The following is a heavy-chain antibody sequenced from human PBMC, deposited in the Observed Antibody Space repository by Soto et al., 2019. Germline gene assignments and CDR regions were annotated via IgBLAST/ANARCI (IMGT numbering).Heavy chain of an antibody. CDR3: AKEHGGGTCTITNNCCY. V-gene: IGHV3-23*01. CDR2: ISGSGGNA. D-gene: IGHD1-1*01. Sequence: SSSSYYWGWIRQPRGKGLEWVSGISGSGGNAHYADSVKGRLTISRDNSKNTLSLQRNSLSPDDTAVYFCAKEHGGGTCTITNNCCYWGRGSLVAVSS. CDR1: SSSSYY. J-gene: IGHJ4*01.